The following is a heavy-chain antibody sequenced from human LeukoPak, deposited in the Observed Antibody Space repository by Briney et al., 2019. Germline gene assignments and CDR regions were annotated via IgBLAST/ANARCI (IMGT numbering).Heavy chain of an antibody. V-gene: IGHV3-23*01. J-gene: IGHJ4*02. CDR2: ISGSGGST. D-gene: IGHD6-13*01. CDR1: GFTFSSYA. Sequence: GGSLRLSCAASGFTFSSYAMSWVRQAPGKGLEWVSAISGSGGSTYYADSVKGRFTISRDNSKNTLYLQMNSLRAEDTAVYYCAKRSPIAAAAQRGPFDYWGQGTLVTVSS. CDR3: AKRSPIAAAAQRGPFDY.